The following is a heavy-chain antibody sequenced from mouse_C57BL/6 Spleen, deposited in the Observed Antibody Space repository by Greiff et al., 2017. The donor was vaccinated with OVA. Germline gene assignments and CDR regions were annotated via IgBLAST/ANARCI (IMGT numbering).Heavy chain of an antibody. CDR2: IYPRDGST. V-gene: IGHV1-78*01. CDR1: GYTFTDHS. Sequence: QVQLKESDAELVKPGASVKISCKVSGYTFTDHSIHWMKQRPEQGLEWIGYIYPRDGSTKYNEKFKGKATLTADKSSSTAYMQLNSLTSEDAAVYVCARGLGGRAWFAYWGQGTLVTVSA. D-gene: IGHD4-1*01. J-gene: IGHJ3*01. CDR3: ARGLGGRAWFAY.